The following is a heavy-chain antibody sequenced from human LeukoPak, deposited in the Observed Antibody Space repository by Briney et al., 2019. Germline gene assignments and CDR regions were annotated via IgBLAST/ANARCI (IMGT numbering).Heavy chain of an antibody. CDR1: GFTFGDYA. D-gene: IGHD6-19*01. CDR3: TRDLVAVAGRSFDY. J-gene: IGHJ4*02. V-gene: IGHV3-49*03. Sequence: GGSLRLSCTASGFTFGDYAMSWFRQAPGKGLEWVGFIRSKAYGGATEYAASVKGRFTISRDDSKSIAYLQMNSLKTEDTAVYYCTRDLVAVAGRSFDYWGQGTLVTVSS. CDR2: IRSKAYGGAT.